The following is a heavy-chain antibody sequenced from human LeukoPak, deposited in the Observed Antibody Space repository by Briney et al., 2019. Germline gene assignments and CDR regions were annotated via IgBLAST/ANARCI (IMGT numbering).Heavy chain of an antibody. V-gene: IGHV1-46*03. CDR1: GYTFTSYY. J-gene: IGHJ4*02. CDR3: AMNFNYYDSSGPITPFDY. CDR2: INPSGGSP. Sequence: ASVKVSCKASGYTFTSYYMHWVRQAPGQGLEWMGIINPSGGSPSSAQKFQGRVTMTRDTSTSTVYMELSSLRSEDTAVYYCAMNFNYYDSSGPITPFDYWGQGTLVTVSS. D-gene: IGHD3-22*01.